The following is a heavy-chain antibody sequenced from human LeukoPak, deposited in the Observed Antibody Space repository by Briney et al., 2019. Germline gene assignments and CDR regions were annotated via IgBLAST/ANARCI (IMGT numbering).Heavy chain of an antibody. V-gene: IGHV3-23*01. CDR2: ISGSGGGT. CDR3: AKQMSTVTFTPFDY. Sequence: PGGSLRLSCAASGFTLRSHAMSWVRQAPGKGLEWVSAISGSGGGTDYVDSVKGRFTISRDNSKNTLYLQMNSLRADDTAVYYCAKQMSTVTFTPFDYWGQGTLVTVSS. CDR1: GFTLRSHA. J-gene: IGHJ4*02. D-gene: IGHD3-16*01.